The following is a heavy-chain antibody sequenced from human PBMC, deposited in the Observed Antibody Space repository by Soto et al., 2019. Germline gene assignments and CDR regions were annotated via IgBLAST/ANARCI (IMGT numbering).Heavy chain of an antibody. CDR1: GGTFSSYA. Sequence: SVKVSCKASGGTFSSYAISWVRQVPGQGLEWMGGIIPIFGTANYAQKFQGRVTITADESTSTAYMELSSLRSEDTAVYYCARARGMVRGVILDYYYYGMDVWGQGTTVTVSS. CDR2: IIPIFGTA. D-gene: IGHD3-10*01. CDR3: ARARGMVRGVILDYYYYGMDV. J-gene: IGHJ6*02. V-gene: IGHV1-69*13.